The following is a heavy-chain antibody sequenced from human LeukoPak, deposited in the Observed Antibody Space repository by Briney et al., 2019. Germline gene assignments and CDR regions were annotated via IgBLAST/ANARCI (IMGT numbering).Heavy chain of an antibody. D-gene: IGHD3-3*01. J-gene: IGHJ5*02. CDR1: GGSISSSSDY. CDR2: IYYHENT. CDR3: ARLPIFGVARSFDP. Sequence: PSETLSLTCTVSGGSISSSSDYWGWIRQAPGKGLEWIGSIYYHENTYYNPSLKSRVTISVDKSKNQFSLKLSSVTAADTAVYYCARLPIFGVARSFDPWGQGTLVTVSS. V-gene: IGHV4-39*07.